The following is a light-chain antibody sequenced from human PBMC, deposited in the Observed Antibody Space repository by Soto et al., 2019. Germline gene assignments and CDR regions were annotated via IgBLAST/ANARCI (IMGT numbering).Light chain of an antibody. Sequence: QSALTQPASVSGSPGQSITISCTGTSSDVGGYDYVSWYQQHPGKAPKLLIYDVYSRPSGVSDRFSGSKSGNTASLTISSLQAEDEADYYCSSYTSSSTLAVFGGGTKVTVL. V-gene: IGLV2-14*01. CDR2: DVY. CDR1: SSDVGGYDY. CDR3: SSYTSSSTLAV. J-gene: IGLJ2*01.